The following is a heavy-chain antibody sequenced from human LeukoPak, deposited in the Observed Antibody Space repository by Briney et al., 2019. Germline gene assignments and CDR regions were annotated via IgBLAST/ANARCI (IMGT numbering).Heavy chain of an antibody. D-gene: IGHD1-26*01. J-gene: IGHJ4*02. Sequence: GASVKVSCKASGGTFSSYAISWVRQAPGQGLEWMGGIIPIFGTANYAQKFQGRVTITADKSTSTAYMELSRLRSDDTAVYYCARSEVIVGATGGFDYWGQGTLVTVSS. V-gene: IGHV1-69*06. CDR3: ARSEVIVGATGGFDY. CDR1: GGTFSSYA. CDR2: IIPIFGTA.